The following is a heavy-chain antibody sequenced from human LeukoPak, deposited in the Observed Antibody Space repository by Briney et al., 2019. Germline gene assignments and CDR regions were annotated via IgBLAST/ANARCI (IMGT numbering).Heavy chain of an antibody. D-gene: IGHD6-6*01. Sequence: GGSLRLSCAASGFTFSDSWMSWVRQAPGKGLEWVGRIKSKSDGGTTDYAAPVKGRFTISRDDSKNTLFLQMNSLKTEDTAVYYCTRDRPIGRYSSTSVSLPDYWGQGTLVTVSS. V-gene: IGHV3-15*01. CDR1: GFTFSDSW. CDR2: IKSKSDGGTT. CDR3: TRDRPIGRYSSTSVSLPDY. J-gene: IGHJ4*02.